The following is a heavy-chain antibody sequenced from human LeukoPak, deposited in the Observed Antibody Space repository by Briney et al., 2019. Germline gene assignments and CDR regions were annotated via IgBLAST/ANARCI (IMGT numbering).Heavy chain of an antibody. J-gene: IGHJ5*02. CDR2: ISSSSSHI. CDR3: ARDTYGSGALWFDP. Sequence: GGSLRLSCAASGFTFSSYSMNWVRQAPGKGLEWVSSISSSSSHIYYADSVKGRFTISRDNAKNSLYLQMNSLRAEDTAVYYCARDTYGSGALWFDPWGQGTLVTVSS. CDR1: GFTFSSYS. D-gene: IGHD3-10*01. V-gene: IGHV3-21*01.